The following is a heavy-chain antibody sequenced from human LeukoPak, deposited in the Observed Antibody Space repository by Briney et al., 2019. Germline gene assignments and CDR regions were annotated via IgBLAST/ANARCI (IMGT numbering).Heavy chain of an antibody. CDR1: GDTFSSYA. D-gene: IGHD1-1*01. V-gene: IGHV1-69*13. CDR2: IIPIFGTA. CDR3: ARDGGGTRNDMPFDY. Sequence: GASVNVSCTASGDTFSSYAISWVRQAPGQGLEWMGGIIPIFGTANYAQKFQGRVTITADESTSTAYMELSSLRSEDTAVYYCARDGGGTRNDMPFDYWGQGTLVTVSS. J-gene: IGHJ4*02.